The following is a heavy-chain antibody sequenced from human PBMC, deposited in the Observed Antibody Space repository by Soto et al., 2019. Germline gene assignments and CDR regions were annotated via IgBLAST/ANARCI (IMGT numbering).Heavy chain of an antibody. CDR1: GFTFSSYS. D-gene: IGHD3-22*01. V-gene: IGHV3-48*02. CDR3: AGGYEPYDSSGYYYLSYYYYGMDV. Sequence: GGSLRLSCAASGFTFSSYSMNWVRQAPGKGLEWASYISSSSSTIYYADSVKGRFTISRDNAKNSLYLQMNSLRDEDTAVYYCAGGYEPYDSSGYYYLSYYYYGMDVWGQGTTVTVSS. CDR2: ISSSSSTI. J-gene: IGHJ6*02.